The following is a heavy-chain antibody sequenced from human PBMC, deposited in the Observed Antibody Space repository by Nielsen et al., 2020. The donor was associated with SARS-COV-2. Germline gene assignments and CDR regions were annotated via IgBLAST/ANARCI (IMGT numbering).Heavy chain of an antibody. CDR1: GGSISSYY. Sequence: SETLSLTCTVSGGSISSYYWSWIRQPPGKGLEWIGYIYYSGSTNYNPSLKSRVTISVDTSKNQFSLKLSSVTAADTAVYYCARGGDGSGSYWFWFDPWGQGTLVTVSS. J-gene: IGHJ5*02. CDR2: IYYSGST. V-gene: IGHV4-59*01. CDR3: ARGGDGSGSYWFWFDP. D-gene: IGHD3-10*01.